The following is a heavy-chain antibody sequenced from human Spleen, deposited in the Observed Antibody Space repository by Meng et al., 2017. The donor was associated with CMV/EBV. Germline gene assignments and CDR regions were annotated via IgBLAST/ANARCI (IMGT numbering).Heavy chain of an antibody. CDR2: ISSSSRYI. J-gene: IGHJ4*02. D-gene: IGHD3-22*01. V-gene: IGHV3-21*01. Sequence: GGSLRLSCAASGFTFSSYEMNWVRQAPGRGLEWVSSISSSSRYIYYADSVKGRFTMSRDNAKNSLYLQMNSLRAEDTAVYYCAGGPYYYDSSGYSYWGQGTLVTVSS. CDR1: GFTFSSYE. CDR3: AGGPYYYDSSGYSY.